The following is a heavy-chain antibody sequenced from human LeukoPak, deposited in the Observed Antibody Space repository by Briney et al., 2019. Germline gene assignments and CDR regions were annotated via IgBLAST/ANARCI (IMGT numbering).Heavy chain of an antibody. J-gene: IGHJ4*02. V-gene: IGHV1-69*01. CDR1: AGTFSSSA. CDR3: ARDRDPSQWLVYDS. CDR2: IIPIFGTA. D-gene: IGHD6-19*01. Sequence: VKFSCKASAGTFSSSAISWMRQAPAHRLEWMGGIIPIFGTANYAQKFQGRVTITADESTSTAYMELSSLRSEDTAVYYCARDRDPSQWLVYDSWGQGTLVTVSS.